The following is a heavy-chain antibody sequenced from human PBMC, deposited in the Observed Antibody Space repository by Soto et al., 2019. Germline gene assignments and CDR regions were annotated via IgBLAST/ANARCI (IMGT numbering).Heavy chain of an antibody. V-gene: IGHV4-39*01. CDR3: ARSIAARPIYYFDY. CDR1: GGSIGSSSDY. CDR2: IYYSGST. D-gene: IGHD6-6*01. Sequence: SETLSLTCTVSGGSIGSSSDYWGWIRQPPGKGLEWIGSIYYSGSTYYNPSLKSRATISVDTSKNQFSLKLSSVTAADTAVYYSARSIAARPIYYFDYWGQGTLVNVSA. J-gene: IGHJ4*02.